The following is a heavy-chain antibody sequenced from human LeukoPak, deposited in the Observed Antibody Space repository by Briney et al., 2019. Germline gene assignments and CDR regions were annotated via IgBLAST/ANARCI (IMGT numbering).Heavy chain of an antibody. CDR1: GGSISSSSYY. CDR3: ARHRIRYYYDSSGYYYWFANNYYYGMDV. V-gene: IGHV4-39*01. D-gene: IGHD3-22*01. Sequence: PSETLSLTCTVSGGSISSSSYYWGWIRQPPGKGLEWIGSIYYSGSTYYNPSLKSRVTISVDTSKNQFSLKLSSVTAADTAVYYCARHRIRYYYDSSGYYYWFANNYYYGMDVWGQGTTVTVSS. J-gene: IGHJ6*02. CDR2: IYYSGST.